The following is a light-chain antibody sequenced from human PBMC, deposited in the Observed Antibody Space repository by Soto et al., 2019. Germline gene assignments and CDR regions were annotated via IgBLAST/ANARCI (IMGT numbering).Light chain of an antibody. CDR3: QHHNNWLWT. V-gene: IGKV3-11*01. CDR1: QNISSF. CDR2: DAS. J-gene: IGKJ1*01. Sequence: EIVLTQSPATLSLSPGESATLSCRASQNISSFLGWYQQRPGQAPRLLIYDASSRATDIPARFSGSGSGTDFTLTISSLEPEDFALYYCQHHNNWLWTFGQGTKLEIK.